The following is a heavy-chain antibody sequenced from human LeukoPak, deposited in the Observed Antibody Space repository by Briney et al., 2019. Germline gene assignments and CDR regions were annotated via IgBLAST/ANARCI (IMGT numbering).Heavy chain of an antibody. CDR2: IYYSGST. D-gene: IGHD2-2*01. J-gene: IGHJ4*02. CDR1: GGSISSSSYY. Sequence: SETLSLTCTVSGGSISSSSYYWSWIRQPPGKGLEWIGYIYYSGSTNYNPSLKSRVTISVDTSKNQFSLKLSSVTAADTAVYYCARASDPLVPALLYWGQGTLVTVSS. CDR3: ARASDPLVPALLY. V-gene: IGHV4-61*01.